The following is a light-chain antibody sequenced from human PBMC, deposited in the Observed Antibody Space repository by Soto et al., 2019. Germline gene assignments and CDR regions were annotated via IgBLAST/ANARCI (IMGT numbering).Light chain of an antibody. CDR2: KAS. CDR3: QHYNSYSQA. CDR1: QTISSW. Sequence: DIHMTHSPYTLSGSVGARVTITCRASQTISSWLAWYQQKPRKAPKLLIYKASTLKSGVPSRCSGSGSGTEFTLTISSLQPDDFTPDYCQHYNSYSQAFGQGTRLDI. V-gene: IGKV1-5*03. J-gene: IGKJ1*01.